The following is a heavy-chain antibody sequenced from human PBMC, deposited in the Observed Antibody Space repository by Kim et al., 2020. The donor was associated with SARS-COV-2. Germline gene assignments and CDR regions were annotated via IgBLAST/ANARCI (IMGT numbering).Heavy chain of an antibody. D-gene: IGHD3-9*01. V-gene: IGHV3-30*07. J-gene: IGHJ4*02. CDR3: ARQMYYDILTGYYTGYFDY. Sequence: AQFTISRNNSKNTLYLQMNSLRAEDTAVYYCARQMYYDILTGYYTGYFDYWGQGTLVTVSS.